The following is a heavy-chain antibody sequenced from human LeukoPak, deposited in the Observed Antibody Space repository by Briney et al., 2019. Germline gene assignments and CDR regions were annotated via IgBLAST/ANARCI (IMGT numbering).Heavy chain of an antibody. CDR1: GFTFTSYS. D-gene: IGHD4-11*01. Sequence: GSLRLSCAASGFTFTSYSMTWVRQAPGKGLEWVSSISSTTTYIYYARSVKGRFTISRDNANNSLHLLMSSLRAEDTGIYYCARARSPHFTVVATFDSWGPGTLVTVSS. V-gene: IGHV3-21*01. J-gene: IGHJ4*02. CDR2: ISSTTTYI. CDR3: ARARSPHFTVVATFDS.